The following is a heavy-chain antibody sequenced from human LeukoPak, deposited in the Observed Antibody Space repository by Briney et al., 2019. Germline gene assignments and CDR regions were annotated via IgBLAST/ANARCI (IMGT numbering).Heavy chain of an antibody. CDR3: ASGRHDFGH. D-gene: IGHD3/OR15-3a*01. CDR1: GFAFSTYW. Sequence: PGGSLRLSCGVSGFAFSTYWMTWVRQAPGKGLEWVANINLDGSEVHYVDSLKDRFTISRDNARNSLYLQMSNLRADDTAVYYCASGRHDFGHWGQGTLVTVSS. CDR2: INLDGSEV. J-gene: IGHJ4*02. V-gene: IGHV3-7*01.